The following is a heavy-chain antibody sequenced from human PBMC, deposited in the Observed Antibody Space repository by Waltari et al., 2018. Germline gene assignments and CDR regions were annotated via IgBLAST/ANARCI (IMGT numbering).Heavy chain of an antibody. Sequence: QVQLVESGGGVVQPGGSLRLSCAASGFTFSSYGMPWVRQAPGKGLEWVAFIRYDGSNKYYADSVKGRFTISRDNSKNTLYLQMNSLRAEHTAVYYCAEDQNGYSYGFCGHWGQGTLVTVSS. CDR1: GFTFSSYG. V-gene: IGHV3-30*02. CDR3: AEDQNGYSYGFCGH. J-gene: IGHJ4*02. CDR2: IRYDGSNK. D-gene: IGHD5-18*01.